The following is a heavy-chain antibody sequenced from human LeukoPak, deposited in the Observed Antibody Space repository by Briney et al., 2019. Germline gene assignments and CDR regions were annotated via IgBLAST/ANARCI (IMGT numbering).Heavy chain of an antibody. CDR3: ARETYYDFWSGIITD. Sequence: GGSLRLSCAASGFTFSSYSMNWVRQAPGKGLEWVSYISSSSSTIYYADSVKGRFTISRDNAKNSLYLQMNSLRAEDTAVYCCARETYYDFWSGIITDWGQGTLVTVSS. D-gene: IGHD3-3*01. V-gene: IGHV3-48*01. CDR1: GFTFSSYS. J-gene: IGHJ4*02. CDR2: ISSSSSTI.